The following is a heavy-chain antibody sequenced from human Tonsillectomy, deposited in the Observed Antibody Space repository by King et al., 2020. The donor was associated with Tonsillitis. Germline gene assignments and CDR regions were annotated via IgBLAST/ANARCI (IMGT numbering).Heavy chain of an antibody. Sequence: QLVQSGGGVVQPGRSLRLSCAASGFTFSSYGMHWVRQAAGKGLEWVAVISDDGRNEDHADSVKGRFTISRDNSENQLYLQMNSLRTEDTAVYYCAKDFRGYYFYYGMDVWGQGTTVTVSS. CDR2: ISDDGRNE. CDR3: AKDFRGYYFYYGMDV. V-gene: IGHV3-30*18. CDR1: GFTFSSYG. J-gene: IGHJ6*02.